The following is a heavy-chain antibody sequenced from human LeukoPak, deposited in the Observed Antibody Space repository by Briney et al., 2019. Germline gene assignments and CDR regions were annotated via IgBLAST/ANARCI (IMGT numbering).Heavy chain of an antibody. J-gene: IGHJ4*02. V-gene: IGHV1-2*02. Sequence: ASVKVSCKASGYTFTGYSMHWVRQAPGQGLEWMGLIRPNSGTTNYAQRFQGRVTMTRDTSISTAYRELSSLRSDDTAVYYCATVTRYHSDGYTSRGYNDYWGQGTLVTVSS. D-gene: IGHD5-24*01. CDR2: IRPNSGTT. CDR3: ATVTRYHSDGYTSRGYNDY. CDR1: GYTFTGYS.